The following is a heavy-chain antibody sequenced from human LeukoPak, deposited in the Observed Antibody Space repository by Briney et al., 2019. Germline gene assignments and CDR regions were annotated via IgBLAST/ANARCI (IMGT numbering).Heavy chain of an antibody. CDR2: INPSSGGK. CDR3: ARTTIGWFDP. J-gene: IGHJ5*02. Sequence: ASVKVSCKASGGTFSSYAISWVRQAPGQGLEWMGWINPSSGGKNYAKKFQGRVTMTRDTSISTAYMELSRLRSDDTAVYYCARTTIGWFDPWGQGTLVTVSS. CDR1: GGTFSSYA. V-gene: IGHV1-2*02. D-gene: IGHD1-1*01.